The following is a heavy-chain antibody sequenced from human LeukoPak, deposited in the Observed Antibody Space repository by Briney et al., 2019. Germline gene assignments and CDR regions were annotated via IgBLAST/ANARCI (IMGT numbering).Heavy chain of an antibody. CDR2: ISFDGSKK. CDR3: VRSRATSGGYYFAY. J-gene: IGHJ4*02. Sequence: GRFLRLSCAASGFTFSNYAMHWVRQAPGKGLEWVAVISFDGSKKYYADSVKGQFTISRDNSKSTLYLQMNSLRAEDTALYYCVRSRATSGGYYFAYWGQGALVTVSS. CDR1: GFTFSNYA. D-gene: IGHD3-16*01. V-gene: IGHV3-30*04.